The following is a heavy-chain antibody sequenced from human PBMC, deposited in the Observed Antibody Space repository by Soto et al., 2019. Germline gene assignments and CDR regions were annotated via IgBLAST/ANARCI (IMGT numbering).Heavy chain of an antibody. CDR2: INAGNGNT. V-gene: IGHV1-3*01. J-gene: IGHJ6*02. D-gene: IGHD3-10*01. Sequence: ASVKVSCKASGHTFTSYAMHWVRQAPGQRLEWMGWINAGNGNTKYSQKFQGRVTITRDTSASTAYMELSSLRSEDTAVYYCARDNSERGYYYGMAVWGQGTTVTVSS. CDR3: ARDNSERGYYYGMAV. CDR1: GHTFTSYA.